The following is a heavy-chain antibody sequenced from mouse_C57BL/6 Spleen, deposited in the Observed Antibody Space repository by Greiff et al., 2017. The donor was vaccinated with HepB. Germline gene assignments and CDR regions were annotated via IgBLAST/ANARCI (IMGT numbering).Heavy chain of an antibody. J-gene: IGHJ2*01. Sequence: QVQLQQPGAELVMPGASVKLSCKASGYTFTSYWMHWVKQRPGQGLEWIGEIDPSDSYTNYNQKFKGKSTLTVDKSSSTAYMQLGSLTSEDSAVYYCARAVYYFDYWGQGTTLTVSS. CDR1: GYTFTSYW. D-gene: IGHD3-3*01. CDR3: ARAVYYFDY. V-gene: IGHV1-69*01. CDR2: IDPSDSYT.